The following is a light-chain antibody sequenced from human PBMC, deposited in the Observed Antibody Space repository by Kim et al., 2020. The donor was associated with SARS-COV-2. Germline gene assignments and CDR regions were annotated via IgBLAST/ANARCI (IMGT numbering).Light chain of an antibody. V-gene: IGKV1-5*01. J-gene: IGKJ1*01. CDR3: QQYNSYPWT. Sequence: ASVGDRVTITCRASQSISSWLDWYQQKPGKAPKLLIYDASRLQSGVPSRFSGSGSGTEFTLTISSLQPDDFAIYYCQQYNSYPWTFGQGTKVDIK. CDR2: DAS. CDR1: QSISSW.